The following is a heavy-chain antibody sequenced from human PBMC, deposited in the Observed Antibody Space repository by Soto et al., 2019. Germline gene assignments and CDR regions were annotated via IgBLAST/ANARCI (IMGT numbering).Heavy chain of an antibody. CDR2: IYYSGST. Sequence: SETMCVTCTVSGGYISSYCWSWIRQTPGKGLEWIGYIYYSGSTNYNPSLKSRVTISVDTSKNQFSLKLSSVTAADTAVYYCARHVSEGYCSSTSCSSWYYFDYWGQGTLVTVSS. D-gene: IGHD2-2*01. V-gene: IGHV4-59*08. CDR3: ARHVSEGYCSSTSCSSWYYFDY. J-gene: IGHJ4*02. CDR1: GGYISSYC.